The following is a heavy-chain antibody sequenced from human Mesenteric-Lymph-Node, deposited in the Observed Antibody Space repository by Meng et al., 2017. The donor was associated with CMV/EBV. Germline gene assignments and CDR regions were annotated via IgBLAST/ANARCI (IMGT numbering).Heavy chain of an antibody. CDR1: GGSISSSSYY. J-gene: IGHJ4*02. D-gene: IGHD6-19*01. CDR3: ARHRSGWYDY. CDR2: IYYSGST. Sequence: CTVSGGSISSSSYYWGWIRQPPGKGLEWIGSIYYSGSTYYNPSLKSRVTISVDTSKNQFSLKLSSVTAADTAVYYCARHRSGWYDYWGQGTLVTVSS. V-gene: IGHV4-39*01.